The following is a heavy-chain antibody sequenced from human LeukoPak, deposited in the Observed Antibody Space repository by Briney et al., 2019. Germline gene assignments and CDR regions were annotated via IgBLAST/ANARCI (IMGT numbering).Heavy chain of an antibody. D-gene: IGHD1-14*01. CDR3: AKGGPEASAGLSWFDP. Sequence: SETLSLTCTVSGGSMSNYYWNWMRQPPGKGLEWIGYTYYSGNTNYSPSLKSRVTISVDTSKNQFSLKLSSVTAADTAVYYCAKGGPEASAGLSWFDPWGQGTLVTVSS. V-gene: IGHV4-59*01. CDR2: TYYSGNT. J-gene: IGHJ5*02. CDR1: GGSMSNYY.